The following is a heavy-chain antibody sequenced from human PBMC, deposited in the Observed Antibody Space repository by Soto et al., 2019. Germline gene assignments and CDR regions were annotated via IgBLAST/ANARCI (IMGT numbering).Heavy chain of an antibody. CDR1: GFTFSSYG. CDR3: AKGVVVATTYVQH. D-gene: IGHD2-15*01. CDR2: ISYDGSDI. V-gene: IGHV3-30*18. J-gene: IGHJ1*01. Sequence: QVQLVESGGGVVQPGRSLRLSCAASGFTFSSYGMHWVRQAPGKGLEWVAVISYDGSDIYYADSVKGRFTIARDNSNNTLYLQMDSLRAEDTAVYYCAKGVVVATTYVQHWGQGTLVTVSS.